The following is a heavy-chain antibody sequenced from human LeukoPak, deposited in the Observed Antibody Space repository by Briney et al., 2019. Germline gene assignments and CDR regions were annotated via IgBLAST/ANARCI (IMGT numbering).Heavy chain of an antibody. CDR2: IRSKANGYTT. V-gene: IGHV3-73*01. CDR1: GFTFSGSA. D-gene: IGHD6-13*01. J-gene: IGHJ4*02. CDR3: AKVSGSSSCPDY. Sequence: GGSLKLSCAASGFTFSGSAMHWVRQASGKGLEWVGRIRSKANGYTTAYGASVKGRFTISRDDSQRATYVQMNSLKIEDTAVYYCAKVSGSSSCPDYWGQGTLVTVSS.